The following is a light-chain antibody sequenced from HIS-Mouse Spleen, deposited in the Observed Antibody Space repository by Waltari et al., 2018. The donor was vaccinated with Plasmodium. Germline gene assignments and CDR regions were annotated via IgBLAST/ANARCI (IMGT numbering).Light chain of an antibody. J-gene: IGKJ2*01. Sequence: DIVMTQSPDSLAVSLGERATINCKSSQRVLYSSNNKNYLAWYQQKPGQPPKLLIYWASTRDSGVPDRCSGSGSGTDFTLTISSLQAEDVAVYYCQQYYSTPYTFGQGTKLEIK. CDR1: QRVLYSSNNKNY. CDR2: WAS. V-gene: IGKV4-1*01. CDR3: QQYYSTPYT.